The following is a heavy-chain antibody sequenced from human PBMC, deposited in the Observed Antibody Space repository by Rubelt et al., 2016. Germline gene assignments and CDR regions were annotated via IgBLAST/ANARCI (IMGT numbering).Heavy chain of an antibody. CDR1: GFTFSSYS. CDR3: ARGGSTDY. V-gene: IGHV3-48*01. J-gene: IGHJ4*02. Sequence: RLSCAASGFTFSSYSMNWVRQAPGKGLEWVSYISSSSSTIYYADSVKGRFTISRDNAKNSLYLQMNSLRAEVTAVYYCARGGSTDYWGQGTLVTVSS. CDR2: ISSSSSTI.